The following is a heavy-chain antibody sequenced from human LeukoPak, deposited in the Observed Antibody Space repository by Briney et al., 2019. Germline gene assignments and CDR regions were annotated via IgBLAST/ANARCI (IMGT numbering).Heavy chain of an antibody. CDR2: IYYSGST. D-gene: IGHD2-2*01. V-gene: IGHV4-59*01. Sequence: SETLSLTCTVSGGSISSYYWSWIRQPPGKGLEWIGYIYYSGSTNYNPSLKSRVTISVDTSKNQFSLKLSSVTAADTAVYYCAGAALGYCSSTSCYSYWYFDLWGRGTLVTVSS. CDR1: GGSISSYY. CDR3: AGAALGYCSSTSCYSYWYFDL. J-gene: IGHJ2*01.